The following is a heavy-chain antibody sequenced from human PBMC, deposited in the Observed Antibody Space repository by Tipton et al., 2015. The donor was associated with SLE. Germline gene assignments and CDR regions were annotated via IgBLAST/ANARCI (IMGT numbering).Heavy chain of an antibody. CDR3: ARDPGRESSSPGFDY. J-gene: IGHJ4*02. CDR1: GYTFTSYG. D-gene: IGHD6-13*01. V-gene: IGHV1-18*01. Sequence: QLVQSGSELKKPGASVKVSCKASGYTFTSYGISWVRQAPGQGLEWMGWISAYNGNTNYAQKLQGRVTMTTDTSTSTAYMELRSLRSDDTAVYYCARDPGRESSSPGFDYWGQGTLVTVSS. CDR2: ISAYNGNT.